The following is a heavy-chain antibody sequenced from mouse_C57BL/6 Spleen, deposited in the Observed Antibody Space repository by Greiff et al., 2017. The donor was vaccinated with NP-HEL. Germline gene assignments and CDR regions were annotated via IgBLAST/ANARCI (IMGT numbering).Heavy chain of an antibody. J-gene: IGHJ3*01. D-gene: IGHD2-4*01. CDR3: TRGDDYDPFAY. CDR1: GYTFTDYE. V-gene: IGHV1-15*01. Sequence: QVQLQQSGAELVRPGASVTLSCKASGYTFTDYEMHWVKQTPVHGLEWIGAIDPETGGTAYNQKFKGKAILTADKSSSTAYMELRSLTSEDSAVYYCTRGDDYDPFAYWGQGTLVTVSA. CDR2: IDPETGGT.